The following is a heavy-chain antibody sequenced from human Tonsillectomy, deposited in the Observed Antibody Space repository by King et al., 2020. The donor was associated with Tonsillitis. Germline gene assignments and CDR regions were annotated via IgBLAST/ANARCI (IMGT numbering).Heavy chain of an antibody. Sequence: QVQLVESGGGVVQPGRSLRLSCAASGFTFSKTGMHWVRQAPGRGREWVAVISTDGRNKFYADSVKGRFTGSRDNSKNTLYLEMNSLRAGDTALYYCTKEKMTTIFNFDYWGQGTLVTVSS. J-gene: IGHJ4*02. D-gene: IGHD5-24*01. CDR3: TKEKMTTIFNFDY. CDR2: ISTDGRNK. CDR1: GFTFSKTG. V-gene: IGHV3-30*18.